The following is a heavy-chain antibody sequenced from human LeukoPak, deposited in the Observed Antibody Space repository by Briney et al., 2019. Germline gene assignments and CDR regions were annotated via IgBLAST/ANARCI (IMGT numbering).Heavy chain of an antibody. CDR2: IYYSGST. V-gene: IGHV4-59*08. J-gene: IGHJ4*02. Sequence: PSETLSLTCTVSGGSIIIYYWSWIRHPPGKGLEWIGYIYYSGSTNYNPSLKSRVTISVDTSKNQFSLKLSSVTAADTAVYYCARLGGRDGYNYYFDYWGQGTLVTVSS. CDR3: ARLGGRDGYNYYFDY. CDR1: GGSIIIYY. D-gene: IGHD5-24*01.